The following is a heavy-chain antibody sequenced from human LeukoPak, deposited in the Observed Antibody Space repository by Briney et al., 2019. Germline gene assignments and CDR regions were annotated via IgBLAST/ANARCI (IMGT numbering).Heavy chain of an antibody. Sequence: PSETLSLTCTVSGGSISSGDYYWSWIRQPPGKGLEWIGYIYYSGSTYYNPSLKSRVTISVDTSKNQFSLKLSSVTAADTAAYYCARETGITGTGYFDYWGQGTLVTVSS. D-gene: IGHD1-7*01. CDR3: ARETGITGTGYFDY. CDR2: IYYSGST. V-gene: IGHV4-30-4*01. CDR1: GGSISSGDYY. J-gene: IGHJ4*02.